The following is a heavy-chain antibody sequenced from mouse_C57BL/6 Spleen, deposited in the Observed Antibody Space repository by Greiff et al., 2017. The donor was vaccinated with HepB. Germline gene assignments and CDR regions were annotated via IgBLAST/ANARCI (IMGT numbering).Heavy chain of an antibody. CDR1: GYTFTSYG. Sequence: QVHVKQSGAELARPGASVKLSCKASGYTFTSYGISWVKQRTGQGLEWIGEIYPRSGNTYYNEKFKGKATLTADKSSSTAYMELRSLTSEDSAVYFCARSRDGNYEGGDYFDYWGQGTTLTVSS. CDR2: IYPRSGNT. D-gene: IGHD2-1*01. V-gene: IGHV1-81*01. J-gene: IGHJ2*01. CDR3: ARSRDGNYEGGDYFDY.